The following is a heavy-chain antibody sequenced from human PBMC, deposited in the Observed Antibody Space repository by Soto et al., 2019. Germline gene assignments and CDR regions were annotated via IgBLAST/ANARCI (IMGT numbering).Heavy chain of an antibody. V-gene: IGHV4-34*01. CDR3: ARGKGCNNGVCYTAFDY. Sequence: SETLSLTCAVYGGSFSGYYWGWIRQPPGEGVGWGGEINHRGSTNYNPTLKSRVTISVDTSKNHFSMELSSLTAEDTAVYYCARGKGCNNGVCYTAFDYWGQGTLVTVSS. CDR2: INHRGST. J-gene: IGHJ4*02. CDR1: GGSFSGYY. D-gene: IGHD2-8*01.